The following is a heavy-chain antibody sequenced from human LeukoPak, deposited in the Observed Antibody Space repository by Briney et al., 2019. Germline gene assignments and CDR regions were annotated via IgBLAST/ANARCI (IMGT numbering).Heavy chain of an antibody. D-gene: IGHD1-26*01. Sequence: GESLKISCKASGYSFTSYWIAWVRQMPGNGPEWMGIIYPRDSETRYSASFEGQVTISSDKSINTAYLQWNILRASDTAMYYCARVFSGTYYLLDKWGQGTLVTVSS. J-gene: IGHJ4*02. CDR2: IYPRDSET. V-gene: IGHV5-51*01. CDR1: GYSFTSYW. CDR3: ARVFSGTYYLLDK.